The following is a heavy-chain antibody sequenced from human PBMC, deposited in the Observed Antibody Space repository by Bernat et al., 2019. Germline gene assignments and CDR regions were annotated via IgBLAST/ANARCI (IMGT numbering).Heavy chain of an antibody. V-gene: IGHV3-74*01. D-gene: IGHD3-10*01. CDR1: GFTFSNSR. J-gene: IGHJ5*02. CDR3: ASLGGSGDGRDR. Sequence: EVQLVESGGGLVQPGGSLRLSCAASGFTFSNSRMHWVRQGPGEGLVWVSCIDRDGITTYNADHVKGRFTISRDNAKNTLFLQMNSLRLDDTAVYYCASLGGSGDGRDRWGQGTLVTVSS. CDR2: IDRDGITT.